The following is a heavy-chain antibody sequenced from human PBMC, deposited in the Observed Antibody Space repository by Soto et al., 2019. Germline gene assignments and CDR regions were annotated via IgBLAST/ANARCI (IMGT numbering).Heavy chain of an antibody. CDR1: GFTFSSYS. D-gene: IGHD2-15*01. J-gene: IGHJ5*02. CDR2: ISSHSSTL. CDR3: VRDGSGKLYLNWFDP. V-gene: IGHV3-48*02. Sequence: EVQLVESGGGLVQPGGSLRLSCAASGFTFSSYSMNWVRQAPGKGLEWISYISSHSSTLYYADSVTGRFTISRDNAGNSRDLRMNRLREVDTAVYYGVRDGSGKLYLNWFDPWGQGTLVTVSS.